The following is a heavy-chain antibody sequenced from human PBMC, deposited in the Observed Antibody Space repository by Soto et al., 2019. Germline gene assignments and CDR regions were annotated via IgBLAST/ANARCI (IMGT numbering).Heavy chain of an antibody. CDR1: GFTFSRYN. J-gene: IGHJ1*01. Sequence: ESGGGLVQPGGSLSLSCVASGFTFSRYNMDWVRQAPGKGPEWVSSMISGSGSKYYADPLKGRFTISRDDAKNLLYLEMNSPRAEDTAAYYCATRIPCTGTRCHHNVQHSCQGTLNTVTS. CDR2: MISGSGSK. V-gene: IGHV3-21*06. D-gene: IGHD2-8*02. CDR3: ATRIPCTGTRCHHNVQH.